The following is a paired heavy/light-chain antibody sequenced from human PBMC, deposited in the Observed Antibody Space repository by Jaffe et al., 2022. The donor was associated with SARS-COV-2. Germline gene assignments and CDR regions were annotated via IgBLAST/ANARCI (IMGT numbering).Heavy chain of an antibody. V-gene: IGHV2-5*02. CDR1: GFSLSTSGVG. CDR3: AHRGYFDWLNSARDAFDI. D-gene: IGHD3-9*01. CDR2: IYWDDDK. Sequence: QITLKESGPTLVKPTQTLTLTCTFSGFSLSTSGVGVGWIRQPPGKALEWLALIYWDDDKRYSPSLKSRLTITKDTSKNQVVLTMTNMDPVDTATYYCAHRGYFDWLNSARDAFDIWGQGTMVTVSS. J-gene: IGHJ3*02.
Light chain of an antibody. Sequence: QSVLTQPPSASGTPGQRVTISCSGSSSNIGSNTVNWYQQLPGTAPKLLIYSNNQRPSGVPDRFSGSKSGTSASLAISGLQSEDEADYYCAAWDDSLNGRYVFGTGTKVTVL. V-gene: IGLV1-44*01. CDR3: AAWDDSLNGRYV. J-gene: IGLJ1*01. CDR1: SSNIGSNT. CDR2: SNN.